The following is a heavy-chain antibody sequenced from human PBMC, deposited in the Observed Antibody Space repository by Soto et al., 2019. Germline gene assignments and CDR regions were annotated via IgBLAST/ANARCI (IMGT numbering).Heavy chain of an antibody. CDR3: AKDVGWLRGYFDY. D-gene: IGHD5-12*01. J-gene: IGHJ4*02. Sequence: QVQLVESGGGVVQPGRSPRLSCAASGFTFSSYGMHWVRQAPGKGLEWVAVISYDGSNKYYADSVKGRFTISRDNSKNTLYLQMNSLRAEDTAVYYCAKDVGWLRGYFDYWGQGTLVTVSS. V-gene: IGHV3-30*18. CDR2: ISYDGSNK. CDR1: GFTFSSYG.